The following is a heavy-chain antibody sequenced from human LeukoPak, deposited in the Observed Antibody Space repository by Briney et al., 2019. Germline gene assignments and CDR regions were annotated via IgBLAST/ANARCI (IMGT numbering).Heavy chain of an antibody. V-gene: IGHV3-21*04. J-gene: IGHJ4*02. D-gene: IGHD2-15*01. CDR2: ISSSSSYI. CDR3: ARDPGGSPEGPYYFDY. CDR1: GFTFSSYS. Sequence: GGSLRLSCAASGFTFSSYSMNWVRQAPGKGLEWVSSISSSSSYIYYADSVKGRFTISRDNAKNSLYLQMNSLRAEDTAVYYCARDPGGSPEGPYYFDYWGQGTLVAVSS.